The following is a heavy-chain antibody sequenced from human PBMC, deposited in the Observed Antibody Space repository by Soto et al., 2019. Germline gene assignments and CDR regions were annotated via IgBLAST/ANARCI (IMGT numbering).Heavy chain of an antibody. CDR3: ARDRSSGWFDP. D-gene: IGHD6-19*01. CDR1: GFTFSSYS. CDR2: ISSSSSTI. J-gene: IGHJ5*02. Sequence: EVQLVESGGGLVQPGGSLRLSCAASGFTFSSYSMNCVRQAPGKGLEWVSYISSSSSTIYYADSVKGRFTISRDNAKNSLYLQMNSLRAEDTAVYYCARDRSSGWFDPWGQGALVTVSS. V-gene: IGHV3-48*01.